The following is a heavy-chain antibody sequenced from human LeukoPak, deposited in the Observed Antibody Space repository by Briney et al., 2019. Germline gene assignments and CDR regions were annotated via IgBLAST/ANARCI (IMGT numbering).Heavy chain of an antibody. CDR2: ISSSSSTI. D-gene: IGHD6-13*01. CDR3: ARDLRIAAAGRTPNWFDP. CDR1: GFTFSNYG. Sequence: GGSLRLSCIASGFTFSNYGMHWVRQAPGKGLEWVSYISSSSSTIYYADSVKGRFTISRDNAKNSLYLQMNSLRAEDTAVYYCARDLRIAAAGRTPNWFDPWGQGTLVTVSS. J-gene: IGHJ5*02. V-gene: IGHV3-48*01.